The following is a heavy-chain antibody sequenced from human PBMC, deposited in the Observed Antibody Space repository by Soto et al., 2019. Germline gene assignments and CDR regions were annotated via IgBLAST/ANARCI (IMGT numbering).Heavy chain of an antibody. CDR1: GGSISSYY. V-gene: IGHV4-59*01. D-gene: IGHD5-18*01. CDR3: ARVGVDTAMAAGWFDP. Sequence: SETLSLTCTVSGGSISSYYWSWIRQPPGKGLEWIGYIYYSGSTNYNPSLKSRVTISVDTSKNQFSLKLSSVTAADTAVYYCARVGVDTAMAAGWFDPWGQGTLVTVSS. J-gene: IGHJ5*02. CDR2: IYYSGST.